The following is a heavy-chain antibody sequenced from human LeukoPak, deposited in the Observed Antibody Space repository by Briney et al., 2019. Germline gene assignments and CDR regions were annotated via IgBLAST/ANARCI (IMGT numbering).Heavy chain of an antibody. Sequence: SETLSLTCSVSGGSISGYYWSWIRQPPGQTLEWIGYIYSSGSTNYNPSLQSRVTISVDTSKNQFSLKLSSVTAADTAVYYCASSQVVHYYFDYWGQGTLVTVSS. D-gene: IGHD1-1*01. V-gene: IGHV4-4*09. CDR2: IYSSGST. CDR1: GGSISGYY. J-gene: IGHJ4*02. CDR3: ASSQVVHYYFDY.